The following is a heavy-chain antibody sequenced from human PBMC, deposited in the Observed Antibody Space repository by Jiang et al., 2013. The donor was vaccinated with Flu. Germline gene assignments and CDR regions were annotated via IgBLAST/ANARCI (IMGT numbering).Heavy chain of an antibody. CDR2: ISYDGSNK. CDR1: SSYA. D-gene: IGHD4-23*01. Sequence: SSYAMHWVRQAPGKGLEWVAVISYDGSNKYYADSVKGRFIISRDNSKNTLYLQMNSLRAEDTAVYYCARDMWIGLLSYGGNSGPFDYWGQGTLVTVSS. V-gene: IGHV3-30-3*01. CDR3: ARDMWIGLLSYGGNSGPFDY. J-gene: IGHJ4*02.